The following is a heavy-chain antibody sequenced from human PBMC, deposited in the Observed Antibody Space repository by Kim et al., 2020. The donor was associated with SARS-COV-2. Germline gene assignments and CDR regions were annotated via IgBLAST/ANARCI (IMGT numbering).Heavy chain of an antibody. CDR2: IGRGGDT. D-gene: IGHD2-15*01. V-gene: IGHV3-13*04. CDR3: AREMTVDKAGYYDAFDI. CDR1: GFTFRNYD. J-gene: IGHJ3*02. Sequence: GGSLRLSCAASGFTFRNYDMHWVRQGRGKGLEWVSAIGRGGDTYYIDSVKGRFTISRENAKNSLYLQMNGLRPGDTAVYYCAREMTVDKAGYYDAFDIWGQGTVVTVSS.